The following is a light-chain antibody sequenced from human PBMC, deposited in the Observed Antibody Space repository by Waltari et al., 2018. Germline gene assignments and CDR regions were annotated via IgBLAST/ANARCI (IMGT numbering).Light chain of an antibody. CDR2: ENN. CDR3: QSYDNNNPLV. V-gene: IGLV6-57*03. Sequence: NFMLTHPPSLSDSPWKTVTISRPRSPRRIAGNYAQRSQQRPGTAPTTEIYENNQRPSGVPDRFSGSSDSSSNSVSLTISGLKTEDEADYYCQSYDNNNPLVFGGGTKLTVL. J-gene: IGLJ3*02. CDR1: PRRIAGNY.